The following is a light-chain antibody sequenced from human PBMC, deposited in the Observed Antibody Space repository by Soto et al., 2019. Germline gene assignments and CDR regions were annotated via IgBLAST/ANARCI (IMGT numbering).Light chain of an antibody. CDR2: GAS. Sequence: ETVLTQSPATLPVSPGERPTLSCRASQSVSSNLAWYQQRPGQAPRLLIFGASTRATGIPARFSGSGSGTEFTLTISSLQSEDFAVYYCQQYNNWPGTFGQGTKVDIK. CDR1: QSVSSN. J-gene: IGKJ1*01. CDR3: QQYNNWPGT. V-gene: IGKV3D-15*01.